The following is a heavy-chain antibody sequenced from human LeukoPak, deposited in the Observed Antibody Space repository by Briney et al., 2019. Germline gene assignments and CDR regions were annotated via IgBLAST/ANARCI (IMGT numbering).Heavy chain of an antibody. J-gene: IGHJ4*02. D-gene: IGHD6-6*01. CDR2: ISSSSSTI. CDR3: AREADVQYSSPDY. CDR1: GFTFSIYS. Sequence: GGSLRLSCAASGFTFSIYSMNWVRQAPGKGLEWVSYISSSSSTIHYADSVKGRFTISRDNAKKSLYLQMNSLRAEDTAVYYCAREADVQYSSPDYWGQGTLVTVSS. V-gene: IGHV3-48*01.